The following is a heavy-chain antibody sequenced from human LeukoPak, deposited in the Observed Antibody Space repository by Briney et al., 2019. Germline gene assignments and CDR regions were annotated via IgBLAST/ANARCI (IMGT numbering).Heavy chain of an antibody. CDR3: ARKSGTYPDY. Sequence: PGRSPRLSCVASGFTFSNYGMYWVRQAPGKGLGWVAVIWYDGSNKYYRDSVKGRFTISRDNSKNTLYLQMNSLRAEDTAVYYCARKSGTYPDYWGQGTLVTVSS. CDR1: GFTFSNYG. D-gene: IGHD1-26*01. J-gene: IGHJ4*02. V-gene: IGHV3-33*01. CDR2: IWYDGSNK.